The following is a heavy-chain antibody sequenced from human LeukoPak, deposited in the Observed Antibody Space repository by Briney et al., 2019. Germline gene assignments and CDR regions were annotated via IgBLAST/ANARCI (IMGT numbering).Heavy chain of an antibody. Sequence: GGSLRLSCAASGFTFSSYWMNWVRQAPGKGLVWVSRIASDGSSTTCADSVKGRFSISRDNAKNTLYLQMNSLRAEDTAVYYCAKRGETTVKEGFDYWGQGTLVTVSS. CDR3: AKRGETTVKEGFDY. CDR1: GFTFSSYW. D-gene: IGHD4-17*01. J-gene: IGHJ4*02. V-gene: IGHV3-74*01. CDR2: IASDGSST.